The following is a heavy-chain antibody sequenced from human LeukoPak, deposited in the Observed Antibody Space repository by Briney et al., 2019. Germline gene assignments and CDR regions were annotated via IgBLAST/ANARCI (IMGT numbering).Heavy chain of an antibody. CDR1: GFTFSSYW. CDR3: ARQYSYDSSGYYPWDY. D-gene: IGHD3-22*01. CDR2: INSDGSST. V-gene: IGHV3-74*01. Sequence: GGSLRLSCAASGFTFSSYWMHWVRQAPGKGLVWVSRINSDGSSTTYADSVKGRFTISRDNAKNTLYLQMNSLRAEDTAIYYCARQYSYDSSGYYPWDYWGQGTLVTVSS. J-gene: IGHJ4*02.